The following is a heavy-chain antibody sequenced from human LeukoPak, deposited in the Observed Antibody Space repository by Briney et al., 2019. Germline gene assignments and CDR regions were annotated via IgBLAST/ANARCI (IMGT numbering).Heavy chain of an antibody. CDR2: ISHDGSNK. CDR1: GFTFSSYA. J-gene: IGHJ2*01. Sequence: GGSLRLSCAASGFTFSSYAMHWVRQAPGKGLEWVAVISHDGSNKYYADSVKGRFTISRDNSKNTLYLQMNSLRAEDTAVYYCASSDQWHTWYFDLWGRGTLVTVSS. V-gene: IGHV3-30-3*01. CDR3: ASSDQWHTWYFDL. D-gene: IGHD6-19*01.